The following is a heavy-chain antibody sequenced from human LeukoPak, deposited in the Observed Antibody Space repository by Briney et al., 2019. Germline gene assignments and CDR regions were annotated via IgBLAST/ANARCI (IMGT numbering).Heavy chain of an antibody. CDR1: GGSISSYY. CDR3: ARIGEIAATFDY. CDR2: INHSGST. V-gene: IGHV4-34*01. D-gene: IGHD6-6*01. J-gene: IGHJ4*02. Sequence: PSETLSLTCTVSGGSISSYYWSWIRQPPGKGLEWIGEINHSGSTNYNPSLKSRVTISVDTSKNQFSLKLSSVTAADTAVYYCARIGEIAATFDYWGQGTLVTVSS.